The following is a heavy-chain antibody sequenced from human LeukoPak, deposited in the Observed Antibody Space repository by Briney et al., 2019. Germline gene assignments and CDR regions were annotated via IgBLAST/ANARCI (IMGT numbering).Heavy chain of an antibody. CDR1: GGSISTYY. Sequence: PSETLSLTCTVSGGSISTYYWNWIRQPPGKGLEWIGYIYYSGATNYNPSLKSRVTISLDTSKNQVSLKLRSVTAADTAIYFCARGHYDLAPWGQGILVTVSS. D-gene: IGHD4-17*01. J-gene: IGHJ5*02. CDR2: IYYSGAT. CDR3: ARGHYDLAP. V-gene: IGHV4-59*01.